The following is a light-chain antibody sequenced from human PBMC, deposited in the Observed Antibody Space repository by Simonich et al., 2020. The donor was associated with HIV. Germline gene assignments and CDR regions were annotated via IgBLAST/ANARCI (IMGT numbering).Light chain of an antibody. Sequence: QSALTQPASVSGSPGQSITISCTGTSSDFGGYNYVSWYQQHPGKAPKLMIYEVNKRPSGVPDRFSGSKSGNTASLTVSGLQAEDESDYYCSSYAGSNNWVFGGGTKVTVL. CDR1: SSDFGGYNY. CDR3: SSYAGSNNWV. CDR2: EVN. V-gene: IGLV2-8*01. J-gene: IGLJ3*02.